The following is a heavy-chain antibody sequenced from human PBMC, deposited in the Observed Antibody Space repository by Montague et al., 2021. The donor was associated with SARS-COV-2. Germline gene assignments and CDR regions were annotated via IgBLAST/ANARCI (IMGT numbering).Heavy chain of an antibody. CDR1: GFTFSSYA. V-gene: IGHV3-23*01. J-gene: IGHJ4*02. CDR3: AKHRTGTTPFDY. D-gene: IGHD1-7*01. Sequence: SLRLSCAASGFTFSSYAMSWVRQAPGKGLEWVSEITGSGGTTYYXDSVKGRFTISRDNSKHTLFLQMHSLRAEDTAIYYCAKHRTGTTPFDYWGQGTLVTVSS. CDR2: ITGSGGTT.